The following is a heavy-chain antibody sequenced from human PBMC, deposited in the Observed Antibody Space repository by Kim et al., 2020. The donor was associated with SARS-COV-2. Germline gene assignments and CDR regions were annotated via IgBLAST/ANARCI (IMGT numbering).Heavy chain of an antibody. J-gene: IGHJ4*02. V-gene: IGHV3-30-3*01. Sequence: GGSLRLSCAASGFTFSSSAMHWVRQAPGKGLEWVAVISYDGSNQYYADSVKGRFTISRDNSKNTLYVQMNSLRLEDTAVYYCARGRGPGMATTWDWGQGTLVTVSS. D-gene: IGHD3-10*01. CDR2: ISYDGSNQ. CDR3: ARGRGPGMATTWD. CDR1: GFTFSSSA.